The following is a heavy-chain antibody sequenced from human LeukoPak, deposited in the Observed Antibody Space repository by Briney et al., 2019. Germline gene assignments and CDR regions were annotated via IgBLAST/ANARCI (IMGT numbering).Heavy chain of an antibody. J-gene: IGHJ4*02. CDR1: EFTFSNFA. CDR2: ISGNGGST. CDR3: AKRRDRMIVPGTRDYFDY. D-gene: IGHD1-1*01. Sequence: GGSLRLSCAASEFTFSNFAMSWVRQAPGKGLEWVSAISGNGGSTYYEDSVKGRFTISRDNSKNALHLQMNSLRAEDTAIYYCAKRRDRMIVPGTRDYFDYWGQGTLGTVSS. V-gene: IGHV3-23*01.